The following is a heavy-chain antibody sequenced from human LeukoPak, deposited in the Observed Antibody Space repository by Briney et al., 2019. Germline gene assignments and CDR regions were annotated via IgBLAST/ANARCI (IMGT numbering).Heavy chain of an antibody. J-gene: IGHJ3*02. CDR2: FGSTGNT. Sequence: GGSLRLSCAASGFTFSRYDMHWVGQVTGKVLEWVSAFGSTGNTYYSGAVKGRFTISRENAKSSLYLQMNSLRAGDTAVYYCAREGYDEAFDIWGHGTMVTVSS. D-gene: IGHD2-15*01. CDR3: AREGYDEAFDI. V-gene: IGHV3-13*04. CDR1: GFTFSRYD.